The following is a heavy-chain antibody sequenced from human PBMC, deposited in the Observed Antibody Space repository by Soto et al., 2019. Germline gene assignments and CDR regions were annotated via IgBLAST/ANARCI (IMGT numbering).Heavy chain of an antibody. J-gene: IGHJ6*02. D-gene: IGHD3-10*01. CDR3: ARDFGYYGMDV. CDR1: GFTFSSYE. CDR2: ISGSASTI. V-gene: IGHV3-48*03. Sequence: PGGSLRLSCAASGFTFSSYEMNWVRQAPGKGLEWVSYISGSASTIYYADSVKGRFTISRDNAKNSLYLQMNSLRAEDTAVYYCARDFGYYGMDVWGQGTTVTVSS.